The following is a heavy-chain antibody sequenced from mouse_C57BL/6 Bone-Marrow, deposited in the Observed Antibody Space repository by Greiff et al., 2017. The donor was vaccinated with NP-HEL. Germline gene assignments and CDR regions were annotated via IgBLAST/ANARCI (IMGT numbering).Heavy chain of an antibody. D-gene: IGHD2-12*01. CDR3: ARRYRGLYYYAMDY. J-gene: IGHJ4*01. CDR1: GRTGLSAG. CDR2: ISICSRLI. Sequence: EVMLVESGGGLVKPGGSLKLSCAALGRTGLSAGRHLFRPAPSNGLEFVSYISICSRLIYYADTVKGRLTISRDNAKNTLCLQMTSLRSEYTAMYYCARRYRGLYYYAMDYWGQGTSVTVSS. V-gene: IGHV5-17*01.